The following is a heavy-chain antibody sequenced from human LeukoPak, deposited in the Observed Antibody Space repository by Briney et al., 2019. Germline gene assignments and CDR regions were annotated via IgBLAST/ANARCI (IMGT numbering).Heavy chain of an antibody. CDR1: GYTFTELS. CDR3: ATEEVRLRYFDWLSH. CDR2: FDPEDGET. D-gene: IGHD3-9*01. J-gene: IGHJ4*02. Sequence: ASVKVSCKVSGYTFTELSMHWVRQAPGKGLEWMGGFDPEDGETIYAQKFQGRVTMTEDTSTDTAYMELSSLRSEDTAVYYCATEEVRLRYFDWLSHWGQGTLVTVSS. V-gene: IGHV1-24*01.